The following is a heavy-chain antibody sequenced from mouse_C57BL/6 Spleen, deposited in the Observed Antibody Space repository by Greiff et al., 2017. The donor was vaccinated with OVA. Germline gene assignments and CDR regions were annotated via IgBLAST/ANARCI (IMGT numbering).Heavy chain of an antibody. V-gene: IGHV1-64*01. CDR1: GYTFTSYW. CDR3: ARCPDGLYAMDY. J-gene: IGHJ4*01. CDR2: IHPNSGST. D-gene: IGHD2-3*01. Sequence: VQLQQPGAELVKPGASVKLSCKASGYTFTSYWMHWVKQRPGQGLEWIGMIHPNSGSTNYNEKFKSKATLTVDKSSSTAYMQLSSLTSEDSAVYYCARCPDGLYAMDYWGQGTSVTVSS.